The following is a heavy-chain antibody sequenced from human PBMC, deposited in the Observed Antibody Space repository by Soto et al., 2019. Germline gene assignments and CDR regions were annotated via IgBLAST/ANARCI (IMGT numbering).Heavy chain of an antibody. Sequence: GGSLRLSCAASGFTFSDYYMSWIRQAPGKGLEWVSYISSSASTIYYADSVKGRFTISRDKPKNSLYLQMNSLRAEDTAVYYCARGGGLYSSSWYVNYWGQGTLVTVSS. CDR2: ISSSASTI. D-gene: IGHD6-13*01. J-gene: IGHJ4*02. CDR1: GFTFSDYY. V-gene: IGHV3-11*01. CDR3: ARGGGLYSSSWYVNY.